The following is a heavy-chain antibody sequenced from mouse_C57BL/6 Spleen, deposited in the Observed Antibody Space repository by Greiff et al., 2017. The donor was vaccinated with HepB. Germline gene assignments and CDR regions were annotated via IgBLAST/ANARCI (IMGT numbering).Heavy chain of an antibody. CDR3: TRDLNSLFAY. CDR2: ISSGGDYI. D-gene: IGHD1-3*01. CDR1: GFTFSSYA. V-gene: IGHV5-9-1*02. J-gene: IGHJ3*01. Sequence: EVQLMESGEGLVKPGGSLKLSCAASGFTFSSYAMSWVRQTPEKRLEWVAYISSGGDYIYYADTVKGRFTISRDNARNTLYLQMSSLKSEDTAMYYCTRDLNSLFAYWGQGTLVTVSA.